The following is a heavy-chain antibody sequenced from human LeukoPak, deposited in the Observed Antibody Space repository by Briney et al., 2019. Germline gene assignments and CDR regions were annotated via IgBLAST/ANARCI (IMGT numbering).Heavy chain of an antibody. V-gene: IGHV3-23*01. Sequence: GGSLRLSCAASGFTFSSYAMFWVRQAPGKGLEWVSGFSGNGGSTYYADSVKGRFTISRDNSKNTLYLQMNSLRADDTAVYYCAKGGSSESRLDYWGQGTLVTVSS. CDR3: AKGGSSESRLDY. CDR1: GFTFSSYA. J-gene: IGHJ4*02. CDR2: FSGNGGST.